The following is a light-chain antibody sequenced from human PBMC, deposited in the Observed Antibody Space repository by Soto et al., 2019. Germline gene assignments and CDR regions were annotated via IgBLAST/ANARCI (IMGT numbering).Light chain of an antibody. J-gene: IGKJ2*02. CDR2: GAS. V-gene: IGKV3-15*01. Sequence: EVVMTQSPATLSVSPGERATLSCRASQSVSNNLAWYQQKPGQAPRLLIYGASTRATAIPARFSGSGSGTEFTLTIDSLQSEDFAVYYCQQYANWPRTFGQGTKVDIK. CDR1: QSVSNN. CDR3: QQYANWPRT.